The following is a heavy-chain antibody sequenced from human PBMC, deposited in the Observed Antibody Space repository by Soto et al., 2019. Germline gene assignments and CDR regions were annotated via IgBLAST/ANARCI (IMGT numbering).Heavy chain of an antibody. D-gene: IGHD6-13*01. CDR1: GYSFTSYW. Sequence: GESLKISCKGSGYSFTSYWISWVRQMPGKGLEWMGRIDPSDSYTNYSPSFQGHVTISADKSISTAYLQWSSLKASDTAMYYCARQGSFFNSSSWDYYYYGMDVWGQGTTVTVSS. V-gene: IGHV5-10-1*01. CDR2: IDPSDSYT. CDR3: ARQGSFFNSSSWDYYYYGMDV. J-gene: IGHJ6*02.